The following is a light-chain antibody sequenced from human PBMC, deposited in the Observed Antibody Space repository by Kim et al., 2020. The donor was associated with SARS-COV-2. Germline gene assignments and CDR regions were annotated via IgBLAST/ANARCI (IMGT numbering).Light chain of an antibody. J-gene: IGKJ2*01. Sequence: DIQMTQYPSTLSASVGDTVSITCRASQYLATWVAWYQQKPGMAPKVLMYDASKLKSGVPSRFSGSGSGTEFTLTITSLQPDDFATYYCQQYKSDPYAFGRETEL. V-gene: IGKV1-5*01. CDR1: QYLATW. CDR2: DAS. CDR3: QQYKSDPYA.